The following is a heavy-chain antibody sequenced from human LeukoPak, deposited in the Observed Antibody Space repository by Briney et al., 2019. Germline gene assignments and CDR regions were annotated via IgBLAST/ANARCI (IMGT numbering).Heavy chain of an antibody. J-gene: IGHJ4*02. Sequence: GASVKVSCKASGYTFTSYGISWVRQAPGQGLEWMGWINPNSGGTNYAQKFQGWVTMTRDTSISTAYMELSRLRSDDTAVYYCARGAERCSSTSCYRGVDYWGQGTLVTVSS. V-gene: IGHV1-2*04. CDR3: ARGAERCSSTSCYRGVDY. CDR1: GYTFTSYG. D-gene: IGHD2-2*01. CDR2: INPNSGGT.